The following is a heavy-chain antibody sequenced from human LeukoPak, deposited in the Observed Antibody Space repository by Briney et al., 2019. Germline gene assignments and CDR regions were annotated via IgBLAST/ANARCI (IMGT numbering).Heavy chain of an antibody. V-gene: IGHV3-30*02. J-gene: IGHJ5*02. Sequence: GGSLRLSCVASGFTFSSYGMHWVRQAPGKGLEWVAFIRYDGSNKYYADSVKGRFTISRDNSKNTLYLQMNSLRAEDTAVYYCVKEVPAAISNWFDPWGQGTLVTVSS. CDR2: IRYDGSNK. CDR1: GFTFSSYG. CDR3: VKEVPAAISNWFDP. D-gene: IGHD2-2*01.